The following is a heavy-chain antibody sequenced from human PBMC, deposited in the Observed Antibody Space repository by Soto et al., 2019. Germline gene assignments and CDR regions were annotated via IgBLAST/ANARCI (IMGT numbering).Heavy chain of an antibody. J-gene: IGHJ4*02. D-gene: IGHD3-22*01. CDR3: AKDGRNTMIVVVVDY. CDR2: ISGSGGST. Sequence: GGSLRLSCAASGFTFSSYAMSWVRQAPGKGLEWVSAISGSGGSTYYADSVKGRFTISRDNSKNTLYLQMNSLGAEDTAVYYCAKDGRNTMIVVVVDYWGQGTLVTVSS. V-gene: IGHV3-23*01. CDR1: GFTFSSYA.